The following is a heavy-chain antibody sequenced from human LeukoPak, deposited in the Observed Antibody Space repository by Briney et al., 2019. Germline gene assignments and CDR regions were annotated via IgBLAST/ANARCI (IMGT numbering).Heavy chain of an antibody. D-gene: IGHD6-19*01. Sequence: SETLSLTCTVSGGSISSSSYYWGWIRQPPGKGLEWIGGIYYSGSTYYNPSLKSRVTISVDTSKNQFSLKLSSVTAADTAVYYCARDMRSQWLVLGGLDYWGQGTLVTVSS. CDR2: IYYSGST. CDR1: GGSISSSSYY. CDR3: ARDMRSQWLVLGGLDY. J-gene: IGHJ4*02. V-gene: IGHV4-39*07.